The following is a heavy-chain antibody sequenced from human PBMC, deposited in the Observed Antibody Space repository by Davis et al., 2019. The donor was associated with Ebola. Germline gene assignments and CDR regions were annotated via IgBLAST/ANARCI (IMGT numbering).Heavy chain of an antibody. Sequence: GESLKISCAASGFTFSSYAMSWVRQAPGKGLEWVSGISGSGGSTYYADSVKGRFTISRDNSKKTLFLDINSPTTEDTAVYDCARESGRDGWLPLDHWGQGTLVTVS. J-gene: IGHJ4*01. CDR2: ISGSGGST. CDR1: GFTFSSYA. V-gene: IGHV3-23*01. D-gene: IGHD5-24*01. CDR3: ARESGRDGWLPLDH.